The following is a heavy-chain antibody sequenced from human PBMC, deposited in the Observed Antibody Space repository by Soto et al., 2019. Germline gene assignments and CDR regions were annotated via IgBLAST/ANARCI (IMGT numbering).Heavy chain of an antibody. J-gene: IGHJ5*02. CDR2: ISSSSSYI. Sequence: KPGGSLRLSCAASGFTFSSYSMNWVRQAPGKGLEWVSSISSSSSYIYYADSVKGRFTISRDNAKNSLYLQMNSLRAEDTAVYYCASAVMVAATPVSGWFDPWGQGTLVTVSS. D-gene: IGHD2-15*01. CDR3: ASAVMVAATPVSGWFDP. V-gene: IGHV3-21*01. CDR1: GFTFSSYS.